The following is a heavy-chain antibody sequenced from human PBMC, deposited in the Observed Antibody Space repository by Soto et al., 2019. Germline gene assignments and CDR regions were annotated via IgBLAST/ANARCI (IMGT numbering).Heavy chain of an antibody. V-gene: IGHV1-3*01. CDR1: GYTFTSYA. J-gene: IGHJ6*02. D-gene: IGHD3-22*01. Sequence: GASVKVSCKASGYTFTSYAMHWVRQAPGQRLEWMGWINAGNGNTKYSQKFQGRVTITRDTSASTAYMELSSLRSEDTAVYYCAREPNYYDSSGYHDYYYYYGMDVWGQGTTVTVSS. CDR2: INAGNGNT. CDR3: AREPNYYDSSGYHDYYYYYGMDV.